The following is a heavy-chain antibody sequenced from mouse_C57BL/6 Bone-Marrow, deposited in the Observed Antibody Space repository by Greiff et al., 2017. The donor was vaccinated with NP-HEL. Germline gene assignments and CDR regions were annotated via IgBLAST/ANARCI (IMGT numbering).Heavy chain of an antibody. CDR1: GFTFSSYA. CDR3: ARDGDDGYYAAWFAY. D-gene: IGHD2-3*01. V-gene: IGHV5-4*01. CDR2: ISDGGSYT. J-gene: IGHJ3*01. Sequence: EVQRVESGGGLVKPGGSLKLSCAASGFTFSSYAMSWVRQTPEKRLEWVATISDGGSYTYYPDNVKGRFTISRDNAKNNLYLQMSHLKSEDTAMYYCARDGDDGYYAAWFAYWGQGTLVTVSA.